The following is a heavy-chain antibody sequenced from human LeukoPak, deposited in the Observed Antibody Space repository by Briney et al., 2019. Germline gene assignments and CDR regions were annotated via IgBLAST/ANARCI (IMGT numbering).Heavy chain of an antibody. CDR1: GSTFSDYY. CDR2: ISSSGSTI. D-gene: IGHD6-13*01. V-gene: IGHV3-11*01. Sequence: PGGSLRLSCAASGSTFSDYYMSWIRQAPGKGLEWVSYISSSGSTIYYADSVKGRFTISRDDAQNSLYLQMNSLRADDTAVYYCAKDILAAGLFFDYWGQGILVTVSS. J-gene: IGHJ4*02. CDR3: AKDILAAGLFFDY.